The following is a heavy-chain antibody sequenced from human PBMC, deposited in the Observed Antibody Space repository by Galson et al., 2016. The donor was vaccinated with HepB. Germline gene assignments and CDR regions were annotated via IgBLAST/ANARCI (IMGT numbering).Heavy chain of an antibody. CDR1: GFVFSDYY. V-gene: IGHV3-11*01. CDR3: ARVREPEPTMPIFDH. D-gene: IGHD5-12*01. CDR2: IAGSSSTI. Sequence: SLRHSCAASGFVFSDYYMSWLRQAPGKGPEWISYIAGSSSTIYDADSVKGRFTVSRDNARQTLFLQMDSLRVEDTAVYFCARVREPEPTMPIFDHWGQGVLVTVSS. J-gene: IGHJ4*02.